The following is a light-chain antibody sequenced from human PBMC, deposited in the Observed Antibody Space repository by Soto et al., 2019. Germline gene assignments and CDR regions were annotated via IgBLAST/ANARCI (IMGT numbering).Light chain of an antibody. CDR1: QSVSSN. Sequence: EILMTQSPATLSVSPGERATLSCRASQSVSSNLAWYQQKPGQAPRLLIFGASTRATGIPARFSGSGSGTEFTLTISSLQSEDFAVYYCQQYDTGGTFGQGTKV. J-gene: IGKJ1*01. V-gene: IGKV3-15*01. CDR2: GAS. CDR3: QQYDTGGT.